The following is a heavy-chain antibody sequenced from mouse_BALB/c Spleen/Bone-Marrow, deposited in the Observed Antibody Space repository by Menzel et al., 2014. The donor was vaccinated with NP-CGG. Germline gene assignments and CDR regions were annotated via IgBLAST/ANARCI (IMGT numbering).Heavy chain of an antibody. V-gene: IGHV14-3*02. D-gene: IGHD4-1*01. Sequence: VQLQQSGAELVKPGASVKLSCTASGFNIKDTYMHWVKQRPEQGLEWIGRIDPANGNTKYDPKFQGKATITADTSSNTAYPQLSSLTPEDTAVYYCARWEYYAMDYWGQGTSVTVSS. J-gene: IGHJ4*01. CDR3: ARWEYYAMDY. CDR1: GFNIKDTY. CDR2: IDPANGNT.